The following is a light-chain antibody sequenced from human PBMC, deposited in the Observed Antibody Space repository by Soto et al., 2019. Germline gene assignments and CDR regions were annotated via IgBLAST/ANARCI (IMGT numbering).Light chain of an antibody. CDR3: QQYGTLIT. Sequence: EIVLTQSPCTLSLSPGERATLSCRASQSVASSYLAWYQQKPGQSPRLLIYGASTRATGIPDRFSGFGSGTDFTLTINRLEPEDFAVYYCQQYGTLITFGQGTRLEIK. CDR1: QSVASSY. V-gene: IGKV3-20*01. J-gene: IGKJ5*01. CDR2: GAS.